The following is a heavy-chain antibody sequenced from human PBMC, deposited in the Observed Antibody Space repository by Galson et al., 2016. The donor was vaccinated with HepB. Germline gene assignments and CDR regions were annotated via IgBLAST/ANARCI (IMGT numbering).Heavy chain of an antibody. CDR3: ARTTLGYSNSRYEHLDYYYYGLHV. CDR2: IYWDDDK. D-gene: IGHD6-13*01. CDR1: GFSLSTSGVG. Sequence: PALVKPTQTLTLTCTFSGFSLSTSGVGVGWVRQAPGKALEWLALIYWDDDKRYSPSLKSRLTITKVTSKNQVVLTMTNMDPVDIGTYYCARTTLGYSNSRYEHLDYYYYGLHVWGQGTTVTVSS. V-gene: IGHV2-5*02. J-gene: IGHJ6*02.